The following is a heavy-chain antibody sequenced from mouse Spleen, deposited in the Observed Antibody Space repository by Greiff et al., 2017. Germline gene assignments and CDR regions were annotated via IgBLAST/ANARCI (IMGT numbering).Heavy chain of an antibody. CDR3: TTWGFYYYGSSYYFDY. V-gene: IGHV14-4*01. CDR1: GFNIKDDY. D-gene: IGHD1-1*01. J-gene: IGHJ2*01. CDR2: IDPENGDT. Sequence: EVKLQESGAELVRPGASVKLSCTASGFNIKDDYMHWVKQRPEQGLEWIGWIDPENGDTEYASKFQGKATITADTSSNTAYLQLSSLTSEDTAVYYCTTWGFYYYGSSYYFDYWGQGTTLTVSS.